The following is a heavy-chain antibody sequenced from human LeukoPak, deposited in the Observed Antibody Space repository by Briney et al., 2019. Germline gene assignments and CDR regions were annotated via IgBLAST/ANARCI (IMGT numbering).Heavy chain of an antibody. V-gene: IGHV4-59*11. J-gene: IGHJ3*02. Sequence: SETLSLTCTVSGGSISNHYWTWIRQPPGKGLEWIGYISYSGSTNYNPSLRSRFTISIDTSNNQISLRLSPVTAADTAVYYCARDPTTVTKGFDIWGLGTMVTVSP. CDR1: GGSISNHY. D-gene: IGHD4-17*01. CDR2: ISYSGST. CDR3: ARDPTTVTKGFDI.